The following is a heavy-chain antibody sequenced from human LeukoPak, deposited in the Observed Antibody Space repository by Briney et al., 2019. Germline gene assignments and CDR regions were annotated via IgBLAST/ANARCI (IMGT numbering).Heavy chain of an antibody. CDR2: IKQDGSEK. V-gene: IGHV3-7*05. CDR3: ARGDRAIAIAAAGTLDY. J-gene: IGHJ4*02. D-gene: IGHD6-13*01. CDR1: GFMFSNYW. Sequence: GGSLRLSCAASGFMFSNYWMNWVRQAPGKGLEWVANIKQDGSEKYYVDSVKGRFTISRDNAKNSLYLQMNSLRAVDTAVYYCARGDRAIAIAAAGTLDYWGQGTLVAVSS.